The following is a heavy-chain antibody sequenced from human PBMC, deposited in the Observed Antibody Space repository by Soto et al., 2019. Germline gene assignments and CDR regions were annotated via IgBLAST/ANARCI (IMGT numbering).Heavy chain of an antibody. CDR1: DYTFTSYG. Sequence: QVHLVQSGAEVKKPGASVKVSCKGSDYTFTSYGSTWVRQAPGQGLEWMGWISAHNGNTNYAQKLQGRVTVTRDTSTSTAYMELRRLRSDDTAVYYCSRVRYGDYWGQGALVTVSS. CDR3: SRVRYGDY. V-gene: IGHV1-18*01. CDR2: ISAHNGNT. J-gene: IGHJ4*02. D-gene: IGHD1-1*01.